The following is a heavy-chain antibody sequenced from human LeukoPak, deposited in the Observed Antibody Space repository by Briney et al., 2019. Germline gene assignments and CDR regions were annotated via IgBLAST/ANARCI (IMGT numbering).Heavy chain of an antibody. V-gene: IGHV4-31*03. D-gene: IGHD2-15*01. Sequence: PSQTLSLTCTVSGGSISSGGYYWSWIRQHPGKGLEWIGYIYYSGSTYYNPSLKSRVTISVDTSKNQFSLKVSSVTAADTAVYYCARDNVLGAFDIWGQGTMVTVSS. CDR1: GGSISSGGYY. CDR2: IYYSGST. CDR3: ARDNVLGAFDI. J-gene: IGHJ3*02.